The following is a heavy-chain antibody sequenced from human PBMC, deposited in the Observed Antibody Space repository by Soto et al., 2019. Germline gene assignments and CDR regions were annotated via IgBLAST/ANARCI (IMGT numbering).Heavy chain of an antibody. CDR3: ASDLPDRTRADSHWFDP. V-gene: IGHV3-33*01. Sequence: QVQLVASGGGVVQPGRSLRLSCAASGFMFSNYGMHWVRQAPGKGLEWVAVIWYDGSEKYHADSVKGRFTISRDNSKNXXHLQMDRLRVEDTAVYFCASDLPDRTRADSHWFDPWGQGALVTVSS. CDR2: IWYDGSEK. CDR1: GFMFSNYG. D-gene: IGHD1-1*01. J-gene: IGHJ5*02.